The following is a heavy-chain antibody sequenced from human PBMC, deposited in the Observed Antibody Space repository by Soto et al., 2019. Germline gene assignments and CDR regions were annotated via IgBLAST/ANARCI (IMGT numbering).Heavy chain of an antibody. CDR1: GFTVSSNY. Sequence: GGSLRLSCADSGFTVSSNYMSWVRQAPGKGLEWVSVIYSGGSTYYADSVKGRFTISRDNSKNTLYLQMNSLRAEDTAVYYYARQAVAGTGGAFDIWGQGTMVTVSS. J-gene: IGHJ3*02. CDR3: ARQAVAGTGGAFDI. CDR2: IYSGGST. D-gene: IGHD6-19*01. V-gene: IGHV3-66*04.